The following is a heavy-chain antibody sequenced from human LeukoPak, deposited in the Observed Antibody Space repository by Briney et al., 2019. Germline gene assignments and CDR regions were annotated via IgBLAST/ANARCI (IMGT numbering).Heavy chain of an antibody. Sequence: SETLSLTCTVSGGSISSSSYYWGWIRQPPGKGLEWIGNIYYSGSTYYNPSLKSRVTISVDTSKNQFSLKLSSVTAADTAVYYCARDRGVRGVIIYYYYYMDVWGKGTTVTVSS. V-gene: IGHV4-39*07. CDR2: IYYSGST. CDR3: ARDRGVRGVIIYYYYYMDV. D-gene: IGHD3-10*01. J-gene: IGHJ6*03. CDR1: GGSISSSSYY.